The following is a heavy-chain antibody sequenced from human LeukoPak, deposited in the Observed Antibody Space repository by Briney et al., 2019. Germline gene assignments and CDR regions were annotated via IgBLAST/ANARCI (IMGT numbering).Heavy chain of an antibody. CDR1: AGSIGSRVYY. D-gene: IGHD4-11*01. CDR3: ASQPTTEIGIDY. J-gene: IGHJ4*02. V-gene: IGHV4-39*01. CDR2: INYGGTT. Sequence: SETLSLTCTVSAGSIGSRVYYWGWIRQPPGKGLEWIGSINYGGTTYYNPSLKSRVTMSVDMSKNQFSLNLSFVTAADTAVYYCASQPTTEIGIDYWGQGTLVTVSS.